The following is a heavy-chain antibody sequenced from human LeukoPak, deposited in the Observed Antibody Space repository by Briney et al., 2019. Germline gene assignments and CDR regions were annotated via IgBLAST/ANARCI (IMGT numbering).Heavy chain of an antibody. CDR3: ARKKGSRTYFDY. CDR2: IYYSGST. CDR1: GGSISSYY. D-gene: IGHD1-14*01. V-gene: IGHV4-59*08. Sequence: SETLSLTCTVSGGSISSYYWSWIRQPPGKGLEWIGYIYYSGSTNYNPSLKSRVTISVDTSKNQFSLKLSSVTAADTAVCYCARKKGSRTYFDYWGQGTLVTVSS. J-gene: IGHJ4*02.